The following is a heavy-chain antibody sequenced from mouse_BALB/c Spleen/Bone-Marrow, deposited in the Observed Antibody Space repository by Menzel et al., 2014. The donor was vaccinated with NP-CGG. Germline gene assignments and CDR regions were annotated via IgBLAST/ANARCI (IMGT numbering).Heavy chain of an antibody. CDR3: ASYYYGHYFDY. D-gene: IGHD1-1*01. CDR2: IDPANGNT. J-gene: IGHJ2*01. CDR1: GFNIKDTY. Sequence: VQLQLSGAELVKPGASVKLSCTASGFNIKDTYMHWVKQRPEQGLEWIGRIDPANGNTKYDPKFQGKATITADTSSNTAYLQLSSLTSEDTAVYYCASYYYGHYFDYWGQGTTLTVSS. V-gene: IGHV14-3*02.